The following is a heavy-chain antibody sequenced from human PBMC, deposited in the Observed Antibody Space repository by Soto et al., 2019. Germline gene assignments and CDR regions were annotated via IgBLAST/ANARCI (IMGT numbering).Heavy chain of an antibody. Sequence: EVQLVESGGGLVKPGGSLRLSCAASGFTFSNAWMSWVRQAPGKGLEWVGRIKSKTDGGTTDYAAPVKGRFTISRDDSKNTLYLQMNSLKTEDTAVYYCTTASGWSSANFDYWGQGTLVTVSS. D-gene: IGHD6-19*01. CDR3: TTASGWSSANFDY. J-gene: IGHJ4*02. V-gene: IGHV3-15*01. CDR1: GFTFSNAW. CDR2: IKSKTDGGTT.